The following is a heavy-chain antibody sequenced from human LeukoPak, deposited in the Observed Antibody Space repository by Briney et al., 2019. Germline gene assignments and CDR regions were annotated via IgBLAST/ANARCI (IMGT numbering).Heavy chain of an antibody. J-gene: IGHJ4*02. CDR2: ISYDATNE. CDR1: GFTFSNYG. Sequence: QPGGSLRLSWAASGFTFSNYGIHWVRQAPGKGLEWVAVISYDATNEYYTDSVKGRFTISRDNSRNTLYLQMNSLRAEDTAVYYCAKDQDVAAAGTWGSIDYWGQGTLVTVSS. V-gene: IGHV3-30*18. CDR3: AKDQDVAAAGTWGSIDY. D-gene: IGHD6-13*01.